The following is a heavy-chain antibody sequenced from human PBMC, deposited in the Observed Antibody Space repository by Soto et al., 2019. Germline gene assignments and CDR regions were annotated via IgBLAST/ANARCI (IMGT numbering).Heavy chain of an antibody. CDR3: ARGLGYYDSSGPLRYYGMDV. CDR1: GYTFTGYY. V-gene: IGHV1-2*04. D-gene: IGHD3-22*01. J-gene: IGHJ6*02. CDR2: INPNSGGT. Sequence: ASVKVSCKASGYTFTGYYMHWVRQAPGQELEWMGWINPNSGGTNYAQKFQGWVTMTRDTSISTAYMELSRLRSDDTAVYYCARGLGYYDSSGPLRYYGMDVWGQGTTVTVSS.